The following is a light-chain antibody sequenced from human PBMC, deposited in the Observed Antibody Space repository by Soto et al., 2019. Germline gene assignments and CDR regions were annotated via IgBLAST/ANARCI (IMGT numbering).Light chain of an antibody. V-gene: IGKV1-39*01. CDR1: QSISNY. CDR2: AAS. J-gene: IGKJ1*01. CDR3: QQSYSTPWT. Sequence: IQMTQSPSSLSASVGDRVTITCRASQSISNYLNWYQQKPGKAPKLLIYAASSLQRGVPSRFSGSGSGTDFTLTISSLQPEDFATYYCQQSYSTPWTFGQGTNVDIK.